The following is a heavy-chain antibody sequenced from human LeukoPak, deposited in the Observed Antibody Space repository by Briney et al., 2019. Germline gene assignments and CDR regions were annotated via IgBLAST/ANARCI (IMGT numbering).Heavy chain of an antibody. D-gene: IGHD3-9*01. CDR3: ARTGLGWSLRYDY. V-gene: IGHV4-34*01. Sequence: PSETLSLTCAVYGGSFSGYYWSWIRQPPGKGLEWIGEINHSGSTNYNPSLKSRVTISVDTSKNQFSLKLSSVTAADTAVYYCARTGLGWSLRYDYWGQGTLVTVSS. CDR2: INHSGST. J-gene: IGHJ4*02. CDR1: GGSFSGYY.